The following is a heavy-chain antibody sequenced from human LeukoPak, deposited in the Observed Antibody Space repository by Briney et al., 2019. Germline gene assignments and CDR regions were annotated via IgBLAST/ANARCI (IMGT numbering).Heavy chain of an antibody. CDR1: GFIFSSYA. V-gene: IGHV3-23*01. CDR3: AKQSLETYYYDSSGYYPPIDY. J-gene: IGHJ4*02. CDR2: ISGSGDST. D-gene: IGHD3-22*01. Sequence: GSLRLSCAASGFIFSSYAMSWVRQAPGKGLAWVSAISGSGDSTYYADSVKGRFTISRDNSKNTLYLQVNSLRAEDTAVYYCAKQSLETYYYDSSGYYPPIDYWGQGTLVTVSS.